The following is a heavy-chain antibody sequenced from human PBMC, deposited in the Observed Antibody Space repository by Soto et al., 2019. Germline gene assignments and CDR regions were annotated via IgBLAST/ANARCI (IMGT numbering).Heavy chain of an antibody. CDR1: GLIVSTNY. D-gene: IGHD3-10*01. V-gene: IGHV3-53*02. CDR3: ARDRPGDEGDAFDI. J-gene: IGHJ3*02. Sequence: EVQLVETGGGLIQPGGSLRLSCAASGLIVSTNYMNWVRQAPGKGLEWVSVLYSGGSTHYAGSVKGRFIISRDNSKNTLYLQMNSLGAEDTAVYYCARDRPGDEGDAFDIWGHGTRVTVSS. CDR2: LYSGGST.